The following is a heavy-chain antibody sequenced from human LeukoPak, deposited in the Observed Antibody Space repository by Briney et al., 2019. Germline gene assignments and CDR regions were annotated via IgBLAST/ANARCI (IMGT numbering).Heavy chain of an antibody. D-gene: IGHD3-22*01. CDR2: INPNSGGT. J-gene: IGHJ5*02. V-gene: IGHV1-2*02. CDR1: GYTFTGYY. Sequence: ASVKVSCKASGYTFTGYYMHWVRQAPGQGLEWMEWINPNSGGTNYAQKFQGRVTMTRDTSISTAYMELSRLRSDDTAVYYCARVSHDSSGYYYWFDPWGQGTLVTVSS. CDR3: ARVSHDSSGYYYWFDP.